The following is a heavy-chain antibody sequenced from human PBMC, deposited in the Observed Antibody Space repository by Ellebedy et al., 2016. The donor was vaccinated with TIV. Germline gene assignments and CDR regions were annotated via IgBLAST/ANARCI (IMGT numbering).Heavy chain of an antibody. Sequence: GGSLRLSXAASGFTFSSYAMSWVRQAPGKGLEWVAGISPSAISRYYADSVKGRFTMSRDNSKNTVLLQMNSLRAEDTAVYFCAKGGFFDRSGYYVIDYFDNWGQGTLVTVSS. V-gene: IGHV3-23*01. J-gene: IGHJ4*02. CDR2: ISPSAISR. CDR3: AKGGFFDRSGYYVIDYFDN. CDR1: GFTFSSYA. D-gene: IGHD3-22*01.